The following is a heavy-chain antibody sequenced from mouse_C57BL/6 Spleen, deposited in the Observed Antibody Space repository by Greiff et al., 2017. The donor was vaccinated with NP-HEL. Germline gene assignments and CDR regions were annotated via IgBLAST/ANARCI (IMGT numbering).Heavy chain of an antibody. CDR3: ARNYYGSSEYFDY. CDR1: GFSLTSYA. CDR2: IWTGGGT. J-gene: IGHJ2*01. D-gene: IGHD1-1*01. V-gene: IGHV2-9-1*01. Sequence: VQRVESGPGLVAPSQSLSITCTVSGFSLTSYAISWVRQPPGKGLEWLGVIWTGGGTNYNSALKSRLSISKDNSKSQVFLKMNSLQTDDTARYYCARNYYGSSEYFDYWGQGTTLTVSS.